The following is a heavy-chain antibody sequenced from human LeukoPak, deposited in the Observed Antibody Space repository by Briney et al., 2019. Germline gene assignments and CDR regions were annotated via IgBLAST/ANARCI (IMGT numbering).Heavy chain of an antibody. D-gene: IGHD6-13*01. V-gene: IGHV4-4*09. CDR1: GGSISSYY. J-gene: IGHJ5*02. CDR2: IYTSGST. Sequence: SETLSLTCTVSGGSISSYYWSWIRQPPGKGLEWIGYIYTSGSTNYNPSLKSRVTISVDTSKNQFSLKLSSVTAADTAVYYCARVESTGYSSSWYSNWFDPWGQGTLVTVSS. CDR3: ARVESTGYSSSWYSNWFDP.